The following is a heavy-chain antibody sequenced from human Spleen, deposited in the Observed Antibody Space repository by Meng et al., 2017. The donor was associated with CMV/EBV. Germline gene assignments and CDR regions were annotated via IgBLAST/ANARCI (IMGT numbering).Heavy chain of an antibody. D-gene: IGHD3-3*01. CDR3: ARGGLYYDFWSGSPRGYGMDV. V-gene: IGHV1-8*01. J-gene: IGHJ6*02. Sequence: ASVKVSCKASTYSLTRYYISWVRQATGQGLEWMGWMNPNSGNTGYAQKFQGRVTMTRNTSISTAYMELSSLRSEDTAVYYCARGGLYYDFWSGSPRGYGMDVWGQGTTVTVSS. CDR2: MNPNSGNT. CDR1: TYSLTRYY.